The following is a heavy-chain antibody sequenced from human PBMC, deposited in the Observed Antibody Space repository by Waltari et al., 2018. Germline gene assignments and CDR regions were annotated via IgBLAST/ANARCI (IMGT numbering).Heavy chain of an antibody. J-gene: IGHJ5*02. D-gene: IGHD6-19*01. V-gene: IGHV4-59*08. CDR3: AVTNSPKQWLPT. CDR1: GGSISSYY. Sequence: QVQLQESGPGLVKPSETLSLTCTVSGGSISSYYWSWIRQPPGKGLEWIGYIYYSGTTNYNPSLKSRVTISVDTSKNQFSLKLSSVTAADTAVYYCAVTNSPKQWLPTWGQGTLVTVSS. CDR2: IYYSGTT.